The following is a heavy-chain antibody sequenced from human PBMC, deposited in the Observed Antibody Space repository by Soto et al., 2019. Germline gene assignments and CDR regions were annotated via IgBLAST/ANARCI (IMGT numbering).Heavy chain of an antibody. J-gene: IGHJ4*02. CDR1: GFTLSSYG. Sequence: SLRLSCAASGFTLSSYGMHWVRQAPGKGLEWGAVISYDGSNKYYADSVKGRFTISRDNSKNTLYLQMNSLRAEDTAVYYCAKDQRYCSGGSCPSAYNWNDEIDYWGQGTLVTVSS. V-gene: IGHV3-30*18. CDR3: AKDQRYCSGGSCPSAYNWNDEIDY. D-gene: IGHD2-15*01. CDR2: ISYDGSNK.